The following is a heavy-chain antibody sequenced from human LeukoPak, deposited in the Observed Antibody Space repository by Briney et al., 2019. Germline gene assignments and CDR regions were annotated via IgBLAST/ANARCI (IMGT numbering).Heavy chain of an antibody. V-gene: IGHV3-23*01. CDR2: ISGSGGST. Sequence: GGSLRLSCAASGFTFSSYAMGWVRQAPGKGLEWVSAISGSGGSTYYADSVKGRFTISRDNAKNSLYLQMNSLRAEDTALYYCARVPPIAARPWHYYYYMDVWGKGTTVTVSS. J-gene: IGHJ6*03. D-gene: IGHD6-6*01. CDR1: GFTFSSYA. CDR3: ARVPPIAARPWHYYYYMDV.